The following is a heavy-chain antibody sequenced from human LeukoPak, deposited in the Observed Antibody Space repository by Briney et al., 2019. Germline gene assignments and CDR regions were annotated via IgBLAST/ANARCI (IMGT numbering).Heavy chain of an antibody. D-gene: IGHD3-22*01. Sequence: GGSLRLSCAASGFTFSSYWMSWVRQAPGKGLEWVANIKQDGSEKYYVDSVKGRFTISRDNAKNSLYLQMNSLRAEDTAVYYCARGGYYYDSSGPSDYWGQGTLVTVSS. CDR3: ARGGYYYDSSGPSDY. J-gene: IGHJ4*02. V-gene: IGHV3-7*01. CDR1: GFTFSSYW. CDR2: IKQDGSEK.